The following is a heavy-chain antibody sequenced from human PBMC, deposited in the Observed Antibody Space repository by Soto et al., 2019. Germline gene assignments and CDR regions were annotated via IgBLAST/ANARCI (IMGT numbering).Heavy chain of an antibody. V-gene: IGHV1-46*01. Sequence: ASVKVSCKASGYTFTSYYMHWVRQAPGQGLEWMGIINPSGGSTSYAQKFQGRLTMTRDPSTSTAYMELSSLTSDDAAVYFCARGFLARDHYYYMDVWGKGTTVTVSS. CDR3: ARGFLARDHYYYMDV. CDR1: GYTFTSYY. CDR2: INPSGGST. J-gene: IGHJ6*03.